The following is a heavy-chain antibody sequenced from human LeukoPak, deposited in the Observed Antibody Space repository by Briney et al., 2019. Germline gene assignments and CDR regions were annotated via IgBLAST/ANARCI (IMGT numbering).Heavy chain of an antibody. CDR2: FDVIDAKT. CDR1: GSSLTELS. Sequence: ASVKVSCTVSGSSLTELSLYWVRQAPGKGLEWMGGFDVIDAKTFYAQKFQGRVTMTEDSSTDTAYMELSSLRSDDTAFYYCAAARPYSLLNSGGQETLLTVS. J-gene: IGHJ5*01. V-gene: IGHV1-24*01. CDR3: AAARPYSLLNS. D-gene: IGHD5-18*01.